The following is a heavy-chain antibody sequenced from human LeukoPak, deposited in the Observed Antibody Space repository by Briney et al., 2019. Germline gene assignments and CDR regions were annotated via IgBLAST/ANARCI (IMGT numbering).Heavy chain of an antibody. CDR3: ARLGGATSPFGY. CDR2: IYYTGNT. V-gene: IGHV4-61*05. Sequence: PSETLSLTCTVSGGSISSSSYYWSWIRQPPGKGLEWIGYIYYTGNTNYNPSLKSRVTISVDTSKNQFSLNLSSVTAADTAIYYCARLGGATSPFGYWGQGTLVTVSS. D-gene: IGHD1-26*01. CDR1: GGSISSSSYY. J-gene: IGHJ4*02.